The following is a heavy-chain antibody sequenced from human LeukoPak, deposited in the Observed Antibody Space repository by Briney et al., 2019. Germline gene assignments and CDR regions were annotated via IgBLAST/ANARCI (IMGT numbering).Heavy chain of an antibody. D-gene: IGHD5-24*01. CDR2: IYYSGST. Sequence: PSETLSLTCTVSGGSISSGDYYWSWIRQPPGKGLEWIGYIYYSGSTNYNPSLKSRVTISVDTSKNQFSLKLSSVTAADTAVYYCARIRGRDGYNGWHDAFDIWGQGTMVTVSS. CDR3: ARIRGRDGYNGWHDAFDI. J-gene: IGHJ3*02. V-gene: IGHV4-61*08. CDR1: GGSISSGDYY.